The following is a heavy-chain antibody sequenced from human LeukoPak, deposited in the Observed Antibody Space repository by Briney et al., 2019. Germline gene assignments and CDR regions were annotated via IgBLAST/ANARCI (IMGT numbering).Heavy chain of an antibody. CDR3: AKDQQWELTHYFDY. Sequence: GGSLRLSCAASGFTFDDYAMHWVRQAPGKGLECVSLISWDGDSTYYSDSVKGRFTISRDNNKNSLYLQMNSLRPEDTALYYCAKDQQWELTHYFDYWGQGNLVTVSS. CDR2: ISWDGDST. J-gene: IGHJ4*02. V-gene: IGHV3-43D*03. D-gene: IGHD1-26*01. CDR1: GFTFDDYA.